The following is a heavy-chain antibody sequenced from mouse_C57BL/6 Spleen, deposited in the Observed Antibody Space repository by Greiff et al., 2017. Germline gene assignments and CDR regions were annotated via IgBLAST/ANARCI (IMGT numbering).Heavy chain of an antibody. CDR1: GYTFTDYY. Sequence: EVQLQQSGPELVKPGASVKISCKASGYTFTDYYMNWVKQSHGKSLEGIGDINPNNGGTSSNQKFKGKATLTVDKSSITAYMELRNLTSEDSAGYYCGRKIYYYGSSLCYFDVWGTGTTVTVSS. CDR3: GRKIYYYGSSLCYFDV. CDR2: INPNNGGT. V-gene: IGHV1-26*01. D-gene: IGHD1-1*01. J-gene: IGHJ1*03.